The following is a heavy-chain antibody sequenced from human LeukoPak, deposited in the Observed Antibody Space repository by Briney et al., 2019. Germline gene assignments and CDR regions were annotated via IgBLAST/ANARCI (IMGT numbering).Heavy chain of an antibody. D-gene: IGHD3-22*01. CDR3: ARDPQYYYDSSFDY. Sequence: ASVKVSCKASGYTFTSYGISWVRQAPGQGLDWMGCISAYNGNTNYAQKLQGRVTMTTDTSTSTAYMELRSLRSDDTAVYYCARDPQYYYDSSFDYWGQGTLVTVSS. J-gene: IGHJ4*02. CDR2: ISAYNGNT. V-gene: IGHV1-18*01. CDR1: GYTFTSYG.